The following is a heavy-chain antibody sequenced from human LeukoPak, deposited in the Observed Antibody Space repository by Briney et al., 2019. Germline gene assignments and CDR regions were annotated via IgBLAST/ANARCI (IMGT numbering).Heavy chain of an antibody. CDR2: ISDNDVT. CDR1: GITASNFY. V-gene: IGHV3-53*01. D-gene: IGHD1-1*01. J-gene: IGHJ4*02. Sequence: GGSLRLSCAASGITASNFYMMWVRQAPGKGLEWVSYISDNDVTKYADSVRGRLTISRDNSKNILYLQMNSLRVEDTAMYWCASSVTTVGAYDYWGQGAPVTVSS. CDR3: ASSVTTVGAYDY.